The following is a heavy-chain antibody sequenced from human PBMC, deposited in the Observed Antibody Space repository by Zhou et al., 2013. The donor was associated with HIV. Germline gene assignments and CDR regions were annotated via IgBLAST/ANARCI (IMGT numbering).Heavy chain of an antibody. CDR2: ISGYNNKT. Sequence: QIQLVQSGAEVKKPGASAKVSCKASGYTFTKFGVSWVRQAPGQGLEWMGWISGYNNKTNYAQKFQDRVTMTTDTSTSTAYLELRSLRSDDTAIYYCARARMVDNYYYYGMDVWGQGTTVTVSS. CDR3: ARARMVDNYYYYGMDV. CDR1: GYTFTKFG. V-gene: IGHV1-18*01. D-gene: IGHD5-12*01. J-gene: IGHJ6*02.